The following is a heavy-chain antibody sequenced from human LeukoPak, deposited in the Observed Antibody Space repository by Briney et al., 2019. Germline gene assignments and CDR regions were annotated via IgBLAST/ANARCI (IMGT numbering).Heavy chain of an antibody. CDR1: GDSVSSNSAA. J-gene: IGHJ3*02. CDR2: TYYRSKWYN. CDR3: AGFHGSGSYYRSDAFDI. V-gene: IGHV6-1*01. Sequence: SQTLSLTCAISGDSVSSNSAAWNWIRQSPSRGLEWLGRTYYRSKWYNDYAVSVKSRITINPDTSKNQFSLQLNSVTPEDTAVYYCAGFHGSGSYYRSDAFDIWGQGTMVTVSS. D-gene: IGHD3-10*01.